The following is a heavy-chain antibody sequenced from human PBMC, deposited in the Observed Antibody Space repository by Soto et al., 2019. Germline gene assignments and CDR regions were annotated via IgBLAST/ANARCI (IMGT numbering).Heavy chain of an antibody. D-gene: IGHD3-10*01. Sequence: QVTLKESGPVLGKPTETLTLTCTVSGFSLSNARMGVSWFRQPPGKALEWLAHIFSNDEKSYSTSLKSRLTISKDTSKSQVVLTMTNMDPVDTATYYCARILKVRGVIIPNWFDPWGQGTLVTVSS. CDR1: GFSLSNARMG. J-gene: IGHJ5*02. CDR3: ARILKVRGVIIPNWFDP. CDR2: IFSNDEK. V-gene: IGHV2-26*01.